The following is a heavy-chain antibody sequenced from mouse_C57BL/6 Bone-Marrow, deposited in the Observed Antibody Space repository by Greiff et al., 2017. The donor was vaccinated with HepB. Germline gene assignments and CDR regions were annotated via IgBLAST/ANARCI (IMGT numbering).Heavy chain of an antibody. CDR1: GFTFSSYG. Sequence: EVQVVESGGDLVKPGGSLKLSCAASGFTFSSYGMSWVRQTTDKRLEWVATISSGGSYTYYPDSVKGRFTISRDNAKNTLYLQMSSLKSEDTAMYYCARRERDGYFDVWGTGTTVTVSS. J-gene: IGHJ1*03. CDR3: ARRERDGYFDV. V-gene: IGHV5-6*01. CDR2: ISSGGSYT.